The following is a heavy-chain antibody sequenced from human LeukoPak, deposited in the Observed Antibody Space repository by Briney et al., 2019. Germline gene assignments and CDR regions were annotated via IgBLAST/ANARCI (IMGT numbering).Heavy chain of an antibody. CDR2: INHSGST. Sequence: SETLSLTCAVSGGSFSGYYWSWIRQPPGKGLEWIGEINHSGSTNYNPSLKSRVTISVDTSKNQFSLKLSSVTAADTAVYYCARGRGRWRQSHFDYWGQGTLVTVSS. D-gene: IGHD5-24*01. J-gene: IGHJ4*02. CDR1: GGSFSGYY. V-gene: IGHV4-34*01. CDR3: ARGRGRWRQSHFDY.